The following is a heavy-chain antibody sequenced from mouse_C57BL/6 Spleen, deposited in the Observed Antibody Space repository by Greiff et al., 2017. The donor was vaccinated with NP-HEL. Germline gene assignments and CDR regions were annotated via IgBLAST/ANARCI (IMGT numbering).Heavy chain of an antibody. CDR2: IYPRRGNT. V-gene: IGHV1-81*01. CDR1: GYTFTSYG. J-gene: IGHJ4*01. D-gene: IGHD2-4*01. Sequence: QVQLQQSGAELARPGASVKLSCKASGYTFTSYGISWVKQRTGQGLEWMGEIYPRRGNTYYNEKFKGKATLTADKSSSTAYMELRSLTSEDSAVYFCARSEDYDHDDYYAMDYWGQGTSVTVSS. CDR3: ARSEDYDHDDYYAMDY.